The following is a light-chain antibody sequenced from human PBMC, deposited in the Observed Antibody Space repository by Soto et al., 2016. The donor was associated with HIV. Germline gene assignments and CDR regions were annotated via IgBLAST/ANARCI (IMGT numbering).Light chain of an antibody. J-gene: IGLJ2*01. CDR2: QDT. CDR1: KLGDKY. V-gene: IGLV3-1*01. Sequence: SYELTQPPSVSASPGQTATITCSGDKLGDKYAYWYQQKPGQSPVLVIYQDTKRPSGIPERFSGSNSANTATLTISGTQAMDEADYYCQAWDSSTVVFGGGTKLTVL. CDR3: QAWDSSTVV.